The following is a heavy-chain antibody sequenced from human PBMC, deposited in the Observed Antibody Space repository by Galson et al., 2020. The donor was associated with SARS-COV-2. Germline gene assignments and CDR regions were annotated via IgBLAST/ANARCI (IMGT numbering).Heavy chain of an antibody. CDR2: IRHKPRSYTT. CDR1: GFTFSDHF. D-gene: IGHD7-27*01. Sequence: GGSLRLSCAASGFTFSDHFMDWVRQAPGKGLEWVGRIRHKPRSYTTEYAASVKGRFTISRDDSENSLYLHMNSLKIEDTAVYYCARGNNWGDYNHAMDVWGQGTTVTVSS. V-gene: IGHV3-72*01. J-gene: IGHJ6*02. CDR3: ARGNNWGDYNHAMDV.